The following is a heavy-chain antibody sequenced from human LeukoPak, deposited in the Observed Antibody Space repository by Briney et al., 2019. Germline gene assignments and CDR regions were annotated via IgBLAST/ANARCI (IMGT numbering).Heavy chain of an antibody. V-gene: IGHV4-31*03. CDR3: ARGSTVTKWDYYYYYMDV. Sequence: PSETLSLTCTVSGGSISGGGYYWSWIRQHPGKGLEWIGYIYYSGSTYYNPSLKSRVTISVDTSKNQFSLKLSSVTAADTAVYYCARGSTVTKWDYYYYYMDVWGKGTTVTVSS. D-gene: IGHD4-11*01. CDR1: GGSISGGGYY. J-gene: IGHJ6*03. CDR2: IYYSGST.